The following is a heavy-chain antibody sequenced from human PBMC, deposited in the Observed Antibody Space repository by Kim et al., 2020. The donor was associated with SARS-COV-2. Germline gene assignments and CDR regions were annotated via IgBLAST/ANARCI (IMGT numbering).Heavy chain of an antibody. Sequence: GESLKISCKGSGYSFTKYWIGWVRQMPGKGLEWMGIIYPGESDTRYNPSFQGQVIISADKSISTAYLQWRSLKASDNAMYYCARPKDANNWGVQHWGQGTQVTVSS. CDR2: IYPGESDT. CDR3: ARPKDANNWGVQH. CDR1: GYSFTKYW. D-gene: IGHD1-1*01. V-gene: IGHV5-51*01. J-gene: IGHJ4*02.